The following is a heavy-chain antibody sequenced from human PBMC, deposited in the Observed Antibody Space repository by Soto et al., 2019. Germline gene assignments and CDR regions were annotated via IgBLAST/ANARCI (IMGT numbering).Heavy chain of an antibody. D-gene: IGHD6-19*01. V-gene: IGHV1-24*01. CDR3: ATVGRKAVAGDPFDY. Sequence: ASVKVSCKVSGYTLTELSMHWVRQAPGKGLEWMGGFDPEDGETIYAQKFQGRVTMPEDTSTDTAYMELSSLRSEDTAVYYCATVGRKAVAGDPFDYWGQGTLVTVSS. J-gene: IGHJ4*02. CDR2: FDPEDGET. CDR1: GYTLTELS.